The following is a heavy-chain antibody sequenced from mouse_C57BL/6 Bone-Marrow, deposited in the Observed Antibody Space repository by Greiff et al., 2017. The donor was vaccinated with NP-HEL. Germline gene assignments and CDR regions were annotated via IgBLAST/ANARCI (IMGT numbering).Heavy chain of an antibody. CDR2: ISDGGSYT. Sequence: EVQRVESGGGLVKPGGSLKLSCAASGFTFSSYAMSWVRQTPEKRLEWVATISDGGSYTYYPDNVTGRFTISRDNAKNNLYLQMSHLKSEDTAMYYCARGWLLRDYWGQGTTLTVSA. J-gene: IGHJ2*01. CDR1: GFTFSSYA. CDR3: ARGWLLRDY. V-gene: IGHV5-4*01. D-gene: IGHD2-3*01.